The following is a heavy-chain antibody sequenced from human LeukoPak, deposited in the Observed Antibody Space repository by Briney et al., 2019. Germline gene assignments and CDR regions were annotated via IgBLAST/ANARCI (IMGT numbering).Heavy chain of an antibody. V-gene: IGHV3-66*02. CDR2: IYSGGST. CDR3: ARYLTYYYYYGMDV. J-gene: IGHJ6*02. D-gene: IGHD4/OR15-4a*01. Sequence: PGGSLRLSCAASGFTVSSNYMSWVRQAPGKGLEWVSVIYSGGSTYYADSVKGRFTISRDNSKNTLYLQMNSLRAEDTAVYYCARYLTYYYYYGMDVWGQETTVTVSS. CDR1: GFTVSSNY.